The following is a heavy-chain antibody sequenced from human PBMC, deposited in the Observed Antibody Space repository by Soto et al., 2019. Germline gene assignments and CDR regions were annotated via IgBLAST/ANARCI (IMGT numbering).Heavy chain of an antibody. Sequence: QLQLQESGPGLVKPSETLSLTCTVSGGSITSISYYWGWIRQHPGKGLEWIGSIYYSGSTYYNPSLKSRVTISGDTSKNQFSLKLSSGTAADTAVYYCASPKIAFYNWFDPWAQGTLVTVSS. CDR1: GGSITSISYY. V-gene: IGHV4-39*01. J-gene: IGHJ5*02. D-gene: IGHD3-3*02. CDR2: IYYSGST. CDR3: ASPKIAFYNWFDP.